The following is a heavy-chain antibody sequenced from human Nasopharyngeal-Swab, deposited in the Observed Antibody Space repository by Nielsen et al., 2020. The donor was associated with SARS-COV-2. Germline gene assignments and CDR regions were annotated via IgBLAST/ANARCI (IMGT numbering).Heavy chain of an antibody. CDR2: ISGSGGST. V-gene: IGHV3-23*01. D-gene: IGHD5-18*01. CDR3: ARDKRDTAMVPGLFGYYYYGMDV. Sequence: WIRQPPGKGLEWVSAISGSGGSTYYADSVKGRFTISRDNSKNTLYLQMNSLRAEDTAVYYCARDKRDTAMVPGLFGYYYYGMDVWGQGTTVTVSS. J-gene: IGHJ6*02.